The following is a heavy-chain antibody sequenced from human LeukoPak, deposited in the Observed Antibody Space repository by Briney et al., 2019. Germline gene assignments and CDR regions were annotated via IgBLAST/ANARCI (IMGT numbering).Heavy chain of an antibody. D-gene: IGHD4-11*01. J-gene: IGHJ4*02. V-gene: IGHV4-34*01. CDR1: GGSFSGYY. CDR3: ARVPLQHFDY. CDR2: INHSGST. Sequence: SETLSLTCAVYGGSFSGYYWSWIRQPPGEGLEWIGEINHSGSTNYNPSLKSRVTISVDTSKNQFSLKLSSVTAADTAVYYCARVPLQHFDYWGQGTLVTVSS.